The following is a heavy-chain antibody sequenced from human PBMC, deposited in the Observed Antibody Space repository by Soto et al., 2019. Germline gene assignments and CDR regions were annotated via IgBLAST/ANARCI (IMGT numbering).Heavy chain of an antibody. V-gene: IGHV3-7*03. J-gene: IGHJ6*02. CDR3: TSGPPGGYGMDV. CDR2: IKEDGSER. CDR1: GFTFNSYW. Sequence: EVQLVDSGGDLVQPGGSLRLSCAASGFTFNSYWMSWVRQAPGKGLEWVANIKEDGSERYYVDSVKGRFTISRDNAKNSLYLQMEGLRVEDTAVYYCTSGPPGGYGMDVWGQGTTVTVSS. D-gene: IGHD3-16*01.